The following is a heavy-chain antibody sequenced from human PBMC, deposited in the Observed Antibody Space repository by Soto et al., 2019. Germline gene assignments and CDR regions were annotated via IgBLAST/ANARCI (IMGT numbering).Heavy chain of an antibody. V-gene: IGHV4-34*01. Sequence: SETLSLTCAVYGGSFSGYYWSWIRQPPGKGLEWIGEINHSGSTNYNPSLKSRVTISVDTSKNQFSLKLSSVTAADTAVYYCARAFGGHLGELSSSKSKSIDYWGQGTLVTVSS. J-gene: IGHJ4*02. CDR2: INHSGST. D-gene: IGHD3-16*02. CDR3: ARAFGGHLGELSSSKSKSIDY. CDR1: GGSFSGYY.